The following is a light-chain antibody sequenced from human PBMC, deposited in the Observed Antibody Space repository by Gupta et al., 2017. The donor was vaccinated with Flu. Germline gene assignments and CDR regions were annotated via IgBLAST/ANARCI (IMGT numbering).Light chain of an antibody. CDR2: NNN. J-gene: IGLJ2*01. CDR3: AAWDDSLNGPL. CDR1: SSNIGSNA. V-gene: IGLV1-44*01. Sequence: QSVLTQPPSVSGTPGQRVTISCSGSSSNIGSNAANWYQQIPGTAPKLLVYNNNQRPLGVPDRFSGSKSGTSASLAISGLQSEDEADYYCAAWDDSLNGPLFGGGTKLTVL.